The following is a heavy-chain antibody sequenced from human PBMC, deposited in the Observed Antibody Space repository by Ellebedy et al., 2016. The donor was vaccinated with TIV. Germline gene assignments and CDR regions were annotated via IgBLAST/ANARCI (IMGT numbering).Heavy chain of an antibody. D-gene: IGHD5/OR15-5a*01. CDR1: GYTFTAYC. J-gene: IGHJ4*02. CDR2: ICPYSGGT. CDR3: AREGLGGLAY. V-gene: IGHV1-2*02. Sequence: AASVKVSCKTSGYTFTAYCLHWVRQAPGQGLEWVGWICPYSGGTNYAQKFQGSVTLTRDTSIYTAYMELSGLRSDDTAVYYCAREGLGGLAYWGQGTLVTVSS.